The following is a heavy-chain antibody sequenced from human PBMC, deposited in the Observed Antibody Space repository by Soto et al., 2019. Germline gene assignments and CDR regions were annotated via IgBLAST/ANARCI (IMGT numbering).Heavy chain of an antibody. CDR1: GFTFSSYA. CDR3: AKTVVPAALLYYFDY. CDR2: ISGSGGST. D-gene: IGHD2-2*01. J-gene: IGHJ4*02. V-gene: IGHV3-23*01. Sequence: VSLRLSCAASGFTFSSYAMSWVRQAPGKGLEWVSAISGSGGSTYYADSVKGRFTISRDNSKNTLYLQMNSLRAEDTAVYYCAKTVVPAALLYYFDYWGQGTLVTVSS.